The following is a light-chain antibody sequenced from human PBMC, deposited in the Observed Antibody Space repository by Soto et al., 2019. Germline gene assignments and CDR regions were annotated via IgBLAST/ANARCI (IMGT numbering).Light chain of an antibody. V-gene: IGKV2-30*01. J-gene: IGKJ1*01. CDR1: QSLETSDGKTY. CDR2: EVS. Sequence: DVVVTQSPLSLPVTLGQSASISCRSSQSLETSDGKTYLSWFKQRTGQSPRRLISEVSQRDSGVPDRIRGSGLGTDFTLHISSVEAEDVGVYYCMQGRHLAWTFGQGTRVEIK. CDR3: MQGRHLAWT.